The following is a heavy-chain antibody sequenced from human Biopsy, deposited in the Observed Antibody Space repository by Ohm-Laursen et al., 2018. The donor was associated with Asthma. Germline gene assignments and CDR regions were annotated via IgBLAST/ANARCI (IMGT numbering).Heavy chain of an antibody. D-gene: IGHD3-3*01. CDR1: GFTFRSYA. CDR2: GGSYCDGGLK. CDR3: ARDVMEWYLPAFDF. Sequence: SLRLSCTASGFTFRSYAMHWVRQAPGKGLEWVAVGGSYCDGGLKYYADTVNVRFSVSRADSKNNLYLQMISLRPTDTAVYYCARDVMEWYLPAFDFWGQGTLATVSS. V-gene: IGHV3-30-3*01. J-gene: IGHJ4*02.